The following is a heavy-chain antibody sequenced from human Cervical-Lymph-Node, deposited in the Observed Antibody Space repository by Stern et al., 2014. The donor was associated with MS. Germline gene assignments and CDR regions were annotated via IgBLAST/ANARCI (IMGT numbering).Heavy chain of an antibody. D-gene: IGHD5-18*01. CDR2: IYWDDDQ. J-gene: IGHJ4*02. CDR1: GFSLSNSGVG. CDR3: AYRGYIYAYAPYFDY. V-gene: IGHV2-5*02. Sequence: QVTLKESGPTLVKPTQTLTLTCTFSGFSLSNSGVGVGWIRQPPGKALEWLGLIYWDDDQRYSPSLESRLTITKDTPKNQVVLTMTNMDPVDTATYYCAYRGYIYAYAPYFDYRGQGTLVTVSS.